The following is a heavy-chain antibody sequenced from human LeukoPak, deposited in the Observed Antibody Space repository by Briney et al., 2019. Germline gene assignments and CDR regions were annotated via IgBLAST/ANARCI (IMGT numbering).Heavy chain of an antibody. CDR1: GFTFRRYA. D-gene: IGHD5-12*01. CDR2: ISYDGKTD. Sequence: GGSLRLSCAASGFTFRRYAIHWVRQAPAKGLEWVAVISYDGKTDWYEDSVKGRFSISRDNSQNTVYLQLDSLRPEDTAVYYCAKECDDSAYELDYWGQGTLVTVSS. J-gene: IGHJ4*02. CDR3: AKECDDSAYELDY. V-gene: IGHV3-30*04.